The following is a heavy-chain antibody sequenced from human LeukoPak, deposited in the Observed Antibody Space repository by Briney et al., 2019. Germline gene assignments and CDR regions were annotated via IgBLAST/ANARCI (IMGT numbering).Heavy chain of an antibody. CDR2: TYYRSKWYN. D-gene: IGHD2-2*01. CDR1: GDSVSSNSAA. CDR3: ARDGGYCSSTSCFRWFDP. J-gene: IGHJ5*02. Sequence: SQTLSLTCAISGDSVSSNSAAWNWLRQSPSRGLEWLGRTYYRSKWYNDYAVSVKSRITINPDTSKNQFSLQLNSVTPEDTAVYYCARDGGYCSSTSCFRWFDPWGQGTLVTVSS. V-gene: IGHV6-1*01.